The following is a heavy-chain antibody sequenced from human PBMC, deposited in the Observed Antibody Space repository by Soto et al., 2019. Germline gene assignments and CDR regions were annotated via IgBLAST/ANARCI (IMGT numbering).Heavy chain of an antibody. CDR2: IWYDGSNK. V-gene: IGHV3-33*01. J-gene: IGHJ6*03. D-gene: IGHD2-2*01. CDR3: ARDGEGYCSSTSCYQGHYYYYMDV. CDR1: GFTFSSYG. Sequence: GGSLRLSCAASGFTFSSYGMHWVRQAPGKGLEWVAVIWYDGSNKYYADSVKGRFTISRDNSKNTLYMQMNSLRAEETAVYYCARDGEGYCSSTSCYQGHYYYYMDVWGKGTTVTVSS.